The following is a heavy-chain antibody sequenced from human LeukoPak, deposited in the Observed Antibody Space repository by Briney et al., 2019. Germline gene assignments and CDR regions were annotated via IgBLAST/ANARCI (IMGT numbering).Heavy chain of an antibody. D-gene: IGHD6-13*01. Sequence: SETLSLTCTVSGGSISSSSYYWGWIRQPPGKGLEWIGSIYYSGSTYYNPSLKSRVTISVDTSKNQFSLKLSSVTAADTAVYYCARTIAAAEGIFDYWGQGTLVTVSS. CDR2: IYYSGST. V-gene: IGHV4-39*01. CDR3: ARTIAAAEGIFDY. CDR1: GGSISSSSYY. J-gene: IGHJ4*02.